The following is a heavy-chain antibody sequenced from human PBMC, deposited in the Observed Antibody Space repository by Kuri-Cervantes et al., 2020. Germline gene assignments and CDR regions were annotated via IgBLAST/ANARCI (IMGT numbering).Heavy chain of an antibody. CDR2: INHSGST. CDR3: ARGRFRSVLGYCSGGSCYSRPLFDY. V-gene: IGHV4-34*01. J-gene: IGHJ4*02. CDR1: GGSFSGYY. D-gene: IGHD2-15*01. Sequence: SETLSLTCVVYGGSFSGYYWSWIRQPPGKGLEWIGEINHSGSTNYNPSLKSRVTISVDTSKNQFSLKLSSVTAADTAVYYCARGRFRSVLGYCSGGSCYSRPLFDYWGQGTLVTVSS.